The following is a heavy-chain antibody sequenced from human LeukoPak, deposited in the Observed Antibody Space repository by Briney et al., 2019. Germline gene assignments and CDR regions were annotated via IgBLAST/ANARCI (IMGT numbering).Heavy chain of an antibody. CDR3: ARLGGPNWFDP. D-gene: IGHD3-16*01. V-gene: IGHV3-11*01. J-gene: IGHJ5*02. CDR2: ISSSGSNI. CDR1: GLTFSDYY. Sequence: GGSLRLSCAASGLTFSDYYMSWIRQAPGKGLEWVSYISSSGSNIYYADSVKGRFTISRDNAKNSLYLQMNSLRAEDTALYYCARLGGPNWFDPWGQGTLVTVSS.